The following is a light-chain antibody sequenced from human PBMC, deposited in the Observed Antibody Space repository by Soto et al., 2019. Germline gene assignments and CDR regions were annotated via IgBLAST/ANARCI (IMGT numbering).Light chain of an antibody. CDR3: AAWDDSLNGPV. Sequence: QSVLTQPPSVSDAPRQRVTISCSGSSSNIGNNAVNWYQQLPGKAPKLLIYYGDLLPSGVSDRFSGSKSGTSASLAISGLQSEDEADYYCAAWDDSLNGPVFGGGTKLTVL. CDR2: YGD. V-gene: IGLV1-36*01. J-gene: IGLJ3*02. CDR1: SSNIGNNA.